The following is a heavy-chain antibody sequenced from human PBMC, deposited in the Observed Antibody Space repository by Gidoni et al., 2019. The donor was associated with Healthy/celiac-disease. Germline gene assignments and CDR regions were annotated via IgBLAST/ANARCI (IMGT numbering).Heavy chain of an antibody. Sequence: EVQLVESGGVVVQPGASLRLACAASGFTFDDYTMHWVRQAPGKGLEWVSLISWDGGSTYYADSVKGRFTISRDNSKNSLYLQMNSLRTEDTALYYCAKDENYYYMDVWGKGTTVTVSS. CDR1: GFTFDDYT. CDR3: AKDENYYYMDV. J-gene: IGHJ6*03. CDR2: ISWDGGST. V-gene: IGHV3-43*01.